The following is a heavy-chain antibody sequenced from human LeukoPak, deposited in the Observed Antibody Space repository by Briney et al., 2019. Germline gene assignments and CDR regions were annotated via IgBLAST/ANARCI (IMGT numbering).Heavy chain of an antibody. J-gene: IGHJ4*02. CDR2: IYTSGST. D-gene: IGHD4-17*01. CDR1: GGSISSYY. CDR3: ASRRAGYGDYFDY. Sequence: SETLSLTCTVSGGSISSYYWSWIRQPAGKGREWIGRIYTSGSTNYTPSLKSRVTMSVDTSKNQFSLKLSSVTAADTAVYYCASRRAGYGDYFDYWGQGTLVTVSS. V-gene: IGHV4-4*07.